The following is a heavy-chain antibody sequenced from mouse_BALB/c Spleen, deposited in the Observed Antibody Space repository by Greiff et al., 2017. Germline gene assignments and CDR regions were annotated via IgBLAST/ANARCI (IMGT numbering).Heavy chain of an antibody. D-gene: IGHD1-1*01. J-gene: IGHJ4*01. Sequence: EVQRVESGGDLVKPGGSLKLSCAASGFTFSSYGMSWARQTPDKRLEWVATISSGGSYTYYPDSVKGRFTISRDNAKNTLYLQMSSLKSEDTAMYYCARQITTVAARAMDYWGQGTSVTVSS. CDR1: GFTFSSYG. CDR3: ARQITTVAARAMDY. V-gene: IGHV5-6*01. CDR2: ISSGGSYT.